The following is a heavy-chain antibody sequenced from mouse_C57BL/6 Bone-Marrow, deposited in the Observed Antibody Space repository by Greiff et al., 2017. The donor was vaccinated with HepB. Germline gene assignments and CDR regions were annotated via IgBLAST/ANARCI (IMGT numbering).Heavy chain of an antibody. CDR3: ARSDLYDDSYFDY. V-gene: IGHV1-4*01. CDR2: INPSSGYT. D-gene: IGHD2-3*01. Sequence: VQLQESGAELARPGASVKMSCKASGYTFTSYTMHLVKQRHGQGLEWIGYINPSSGYTKYNQKFKDKATLTADKSSSTAYMQLSSLTSEDSAVYYSARSDLYDDSYFDYWGQGTTRTVSS. CDR1: GYTFTSYT. J-gene: IGHJ2*01.